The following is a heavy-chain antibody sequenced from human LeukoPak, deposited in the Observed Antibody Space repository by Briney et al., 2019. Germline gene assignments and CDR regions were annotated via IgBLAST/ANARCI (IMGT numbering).Heavy chain of an antibody. D-gene: IGHD3-22*01. J-gene: IGHJ6*03. CDR2: ISTSGTTT. CDR1: GFTFSSYG. CDR3: ARVKNGFDGNGYPYYYYYMDV. V-gene: IGHV3-48*04. Sequence: PGGSLRLSCAASGFTFSSYGMHWIRQAPGKGLEWVSYISTSGTTTYYGDSVKGRFTISRDNAKNSLYLQMNNLRAEDTAVYYCARVKNGFDGNGYPYYYYYMDVWGRGTTVTVFS.